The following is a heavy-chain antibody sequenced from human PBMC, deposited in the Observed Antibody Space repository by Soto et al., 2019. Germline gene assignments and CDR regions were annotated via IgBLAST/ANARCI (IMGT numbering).Heavy chain of an antibody. CDR2: ISWNSGTI. V-gene: IGHV3-9*01. D-gene: IGHD1-1*01. Sequence: KGQEWVSGISWNSGTIGYADSVKGRFTISRDNAKNSLYLQMNSLRAEDTSFYYCKKTTGVTSNGMHSWGPGTTVTVSS. CDR3: KKTTGVTSNGMHS. J-gene: IGHJ6*02.